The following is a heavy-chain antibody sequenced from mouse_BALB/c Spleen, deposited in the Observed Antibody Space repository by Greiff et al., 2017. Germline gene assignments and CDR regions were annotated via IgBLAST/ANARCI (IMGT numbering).Heavy chain of an antibody. D-gene: IGHD1-1*01. CDR3: TRRGSSYGAMDY. V-gene: IGHV1-5*01. CDR2: IYPGNSDT. CDR1: GYSFTSYW. Sequence: VQLQQSGTVLARPGASVKMSCKASGYSFTSYWMHWVKQRPGQGLEWIGAIYPGNSDTSYNQKFKGKAKLTAVTSASTAYMELSSLTNEDSAVYYCTRRGSSYGAMDYWGQGTSVTVSS. J-gene: IGHJ4*01.